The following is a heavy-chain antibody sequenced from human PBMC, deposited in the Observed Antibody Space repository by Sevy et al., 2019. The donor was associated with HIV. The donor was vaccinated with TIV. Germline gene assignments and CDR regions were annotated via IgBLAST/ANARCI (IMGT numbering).Heavy chain of an antibody. CDR2: IHQSGST. CDR1: GYSISTGYY. J-gene: IGHJ4*02. V-gene: IGHV4-38-2*02. D-gene: IGHD3-22*01. CDR3: ARRTYYSDSTAYYFDY. Sequence: SETLSLTCTVSGYSISTGYYWGWIRQPPGKGLEWIGNIHQSGSTYYNPSLKSRITISVDTSKNQCSLNMISVTAADTAVYYCARRTYYSDSTAYYFDYWGQGTLVTVSS.